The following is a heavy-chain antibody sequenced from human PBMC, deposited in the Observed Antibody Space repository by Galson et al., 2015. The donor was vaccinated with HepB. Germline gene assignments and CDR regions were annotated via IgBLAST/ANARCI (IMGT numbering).Heavy chain of an antibody. CDR2: ISGSGGST. Sequence: SLRLSCAASGFTFSSYAMSWVRQAPGKGLEWVSAISGSGGSTYYADSVKGRFTISRDNSKNTLYLQMNSLRAEDTAVYYCAKDLRDIVVVPAAMRPYYYYGMDVWGQGTTVTVSS. CDR1: GFTFSSYA. CDR3: AKDLRDIVVVPAAMRPYYYYGMDV. V-gene: IGHV3-23*01. D-gene: IGHD2-2*01. J-gene: IGHJ6*02.